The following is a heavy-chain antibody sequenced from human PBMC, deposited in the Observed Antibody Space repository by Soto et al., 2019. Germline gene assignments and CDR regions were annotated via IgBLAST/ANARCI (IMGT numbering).Heavy chain of an antibody. CDR1: GFTFSRYW. J-gene: IGHJ4*02. V-gene: IGHV3-7*05. D-gene: IGHD6-13*01. Sequence: PGGSLRLSCAASGFTFSRYWMTWVRQAPGKGLEWVANIKQDGSEKYYVDSVKGRFTISRDNAKNALYMQMNSLKAEDTAVYYCAQSISRWTQLDNWGQGTLVTVSS. CDR3: AQSISRWTQLDN. CDR2: IKQDGSEK.